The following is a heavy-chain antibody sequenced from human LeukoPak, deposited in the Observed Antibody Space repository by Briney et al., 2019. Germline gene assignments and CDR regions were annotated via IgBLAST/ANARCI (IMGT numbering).Heavy chain of an antibody. CDR1: SYSISSGYY. Sequence: SETLSLTCAVSSYSISSGYYWGWIRQLPGKGREWIGSVYHTGSTYYYPSLKSRVTISVDTSKNHFSLKLSSVTAADTAVYYCAREPLNYFDYWGQGTLVTVSS. V-gene: IGHV4-38-2*02. CDR2: VYHTGST. J-gene: IGHJ4*02. CDR3: AREPLNYFDY. D-gene: IGHD1-14*01.